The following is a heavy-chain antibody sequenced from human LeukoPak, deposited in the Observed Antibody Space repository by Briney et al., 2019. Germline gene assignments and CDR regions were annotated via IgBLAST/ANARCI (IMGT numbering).Heavy chain of an antibody. CDR2: INHSGST. J-gene: IGHJ4*02. D-gene: IGHD5-12*01. CDR1: GGSFSGYF. Sequence: SETLSLTCAVYGGSFSGYFWSWIRQPPGKGLEWIGEINHSGSTNYNPSLKSRVTISVDTSKNQFSLKLSSVTAADTAVYYCASPSASGYYPSGSDYWGQGTLVTVSS. V-gene: IGHV4-34*01. CDR3: ASPSASGYYPSGSDY.